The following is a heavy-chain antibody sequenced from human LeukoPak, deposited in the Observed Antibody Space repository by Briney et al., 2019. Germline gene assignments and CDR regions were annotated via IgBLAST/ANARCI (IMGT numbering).Heavy chain of an antibody. J-gene: IGHJ5*02. CDR2: IYHSGRT. V-gene: IGHV4-38-2*02. Sequence: SETLSLTCGVSGYSISTGYYWGWIRQPPGKGLEWIGIIYHSGRTYYNPSLNSRVTISIDTSKNQFSLELSSVTAADTAVYYCARDDFEAWFDPWGQGTLVTVSS. CDR1: GYSISTGYY. CDR3: ARDDFEAWFDP. D-gene: IGHD2/OR15-2a*01.